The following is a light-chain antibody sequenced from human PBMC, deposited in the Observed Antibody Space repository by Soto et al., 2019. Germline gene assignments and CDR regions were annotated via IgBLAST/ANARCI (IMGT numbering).Light chain of an antibody. Sequence: QSALTQPASVSGSPGQSITLSCTGTSSDVGGYNYVSWYQQHPGKAPKLMIYEVSNRPSGVSNRFSGSKSGNTASLTISGLQAEDEADYYCSSYTSSSTLYVVGTGTKVTVL. CDR3: SSYTSSSTLYV. CDR2: EVS. V-gene: IGLV2-14*01. J-gene: IGLJ1*01. CDR1: SSDVGGYNY.